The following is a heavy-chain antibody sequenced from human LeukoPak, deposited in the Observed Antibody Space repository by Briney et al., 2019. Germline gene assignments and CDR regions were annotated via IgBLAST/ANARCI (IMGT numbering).Heavy chain of an antibody. J-gene: IGHJ6*02. CDR2: ISSSSTHI. CDR3: ARSVSSSWYGLDV. Sequence: GGSLRLSCAASGFTFSSYNMHWVRQAPGKGLEWVSSISSSSTHIYYADFLKGRSTISRDNAKNSLYLQVNSLRAEDTPVYYCARSVSSSWYGLDVWGQGTTVTVSS. D-gene: IGHD6-13*01. CDR1: GFTFSSYN. V-gene: IGHV3-21*01.